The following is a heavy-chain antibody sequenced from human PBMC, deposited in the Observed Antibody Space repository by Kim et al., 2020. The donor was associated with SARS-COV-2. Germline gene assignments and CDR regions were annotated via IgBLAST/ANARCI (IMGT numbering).Heavy chain of an antibody. J-gene: IGHJ4*02. CDR3: ARHVPMTTVTLFDY. V-gene: IGHV4-39*01. Sequence: SETLSLTCTVSGGSISSSSYYWGWIRQPPGKGLEWIGSIYYSGSTYYNPSLKSRVTISVDTSKNQFSLKLSSVTAADTAVYYCARHVPMTTVTLFDYWGQGTLVTVSS. CDR2: IYYSGST. CDR1: GGSISSSSYY. D-gene: IGHD4-17*01.